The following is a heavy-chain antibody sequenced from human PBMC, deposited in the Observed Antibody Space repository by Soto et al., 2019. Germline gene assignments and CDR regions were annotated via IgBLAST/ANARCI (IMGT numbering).Heavy chain of an antibody. V-gene: IGHV3-11*01. J-gene: IGHJ4*02. D-gene: IGHD3-10*01. CDR1: GFRFSDVY. Sequence: QVPLVQSGGGLVEPGGSLRLSCAASGFRFSDVYMTWIRQAPGKGLEWVSKISGDGATIYYADSVKGRFTVSRDNARNSVYLQMNSLRADDTAVYYCASDPYYYASGFWGQGTLVTVSS. CDR2: ISGDGATI. CDR3: ASDPYYYASGF.